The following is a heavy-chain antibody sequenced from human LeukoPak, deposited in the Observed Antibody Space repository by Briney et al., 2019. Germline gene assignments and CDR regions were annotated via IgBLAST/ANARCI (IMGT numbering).Heavy chain of an antibody. D-gene: IGHD5-18*01. CDR3: AGAGYSYDPFDY. CDR2: INHSGST. Sequence: SETLSLTCAVYGGSFSGYYWSWIRQPPGKGLEWIGEINHSGSTNYNPSLKSRVTISVDTSKNQFSLKLSSVTAADTAVYYCAGAGYSYDPFDYWGQGTLVTVPS. J-gene: IGHJ4*02. V-gene: IGHV4-34*01. CDR1: GGSFSGYY.